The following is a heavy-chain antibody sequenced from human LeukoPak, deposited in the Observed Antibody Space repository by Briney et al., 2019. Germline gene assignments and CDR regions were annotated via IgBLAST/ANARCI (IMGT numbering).Heavy chain of an antibody. J-gene: IGHJ4*02. Sequence: GGSLRLSCAASGFTFSSHCMSWVRQAPGKGLEWVANIKQDGREKYYVDSVKGRFTISRDNAKNSLYLQMNSLRAEDTAVYYCARESKAVADCWGQGTLVTVSS. D-gene: IGHD6-19*01. CDR2: IKQDGREK. CDR3: ARESKAVADC. CDR1: GFTFSSHC. V-gene: IGHV3-7*04.